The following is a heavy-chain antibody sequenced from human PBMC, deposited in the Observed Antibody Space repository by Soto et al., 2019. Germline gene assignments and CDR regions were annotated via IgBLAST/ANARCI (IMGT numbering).Heavy chain of an antibody. CDR2: IKQDGSEK. V-gene: IGHV3-7*03. J-gene: IGHJ4*02. D-gene: IGHD2-15*01. CDR3: ARRSSGRLTTAWAPLDW. CDR1: GFTFTTYW. Sequence: EVQLVESGGGLVQPGESLRLSCAASGFTFTTYWMTWVRQAPGKGLEWVANIKQDGSEKFYVGSVRGRFTISRDNAKNSMYPQMNSLRAEDTAVYYCARRSSGRLTTAWAPLDWWGQGTLVTVSS.